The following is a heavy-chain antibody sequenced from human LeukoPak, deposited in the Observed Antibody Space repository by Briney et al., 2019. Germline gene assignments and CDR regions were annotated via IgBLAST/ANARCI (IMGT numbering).Heavy chain of an antibody. J-gene: IGHJ4*02. V-gene: IGHV1-24*01. D-gene: IGHD5-12*01. CDR1: GYTLTELS. CDR2: FDPEDGET. CDR3: AREYSGYDSFDY. Sequence: ASVKVSCKVSGYTLTELSMHWVRQAPGKGLEWMGGFDPEDGETIYAQKFQGRVTMTEDTSTDTAYMELSSLRSDDTAMYYCAREYSGYDSFDYWGQGILVTVSS.